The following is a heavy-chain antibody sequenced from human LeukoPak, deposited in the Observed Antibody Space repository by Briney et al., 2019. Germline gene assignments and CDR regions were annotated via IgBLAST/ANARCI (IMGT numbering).Heavy chain of an antibody. CDR2: VLDNVRT. D-gene: IGHD5-18*01. Sequence: SVTLSLTCTVSGVSISSHYWSWLRQPPGKGLEWIGYVLDNVRTKDNPSLNSRFTLSADTSKNQFSLRLTSVTAADTAVYYCATIKRGNIFGFFDFWGQGILVTVSS. V-gene: IGHV4-59*11. CDR1: GVSISSHY. CDR3: ATIKRGNIFGFFDF. J-gene: IGHJ4*02.